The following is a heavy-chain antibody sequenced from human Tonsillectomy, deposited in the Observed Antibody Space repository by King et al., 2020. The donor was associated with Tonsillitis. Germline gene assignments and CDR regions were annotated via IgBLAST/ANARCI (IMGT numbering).Heavy chain of an antibody. CDR2: IHYDGSNK. CDR1: GFTFSTYG. J-gene: IGHJ4*02. Sequence: HVQLVESGGGVVQPGGSLRLSCAASGFTFSTYGIHWVRQAPGKGLEWVAFIHYDGSNKYYADSVKGRFTISRDNSKNTLYLQMNSLRAEDTAVYYCATDRAAGILDYWGQGTLVTVSS. V-gene: IGHV3-30*02. CDR3: ATDRAAGILDY. D-gene: IGHD6-13*01.